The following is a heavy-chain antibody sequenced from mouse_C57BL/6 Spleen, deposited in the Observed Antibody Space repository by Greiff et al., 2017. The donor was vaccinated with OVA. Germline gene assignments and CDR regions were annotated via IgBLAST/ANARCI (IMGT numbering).Heavy chain of an antibody. Sequence: EVMLVESGGGLVKPGGSLKLSCAASGFTFSDYGMHWVRQAPEKGLEWVTYISSGSSTIYYADTVKGRFTISRDNAKNTLFLQMTSLRAEDTAMYYCAKGGAMDYWGQGTSVTVSS. V-gene: IGHV5-17*01. CDR3: AKGGAMDY. J-gene: IGHJ4*01. CDR2: ISSGSSTI. CDR1: GFTFSDYG.